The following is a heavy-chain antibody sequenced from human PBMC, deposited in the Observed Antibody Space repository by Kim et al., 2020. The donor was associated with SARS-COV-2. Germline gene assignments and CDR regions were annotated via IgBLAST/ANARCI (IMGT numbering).Heavy chain of an antibody. CDR3: ARVLLSGMDV. CDR2: ISSSGSTR. V-gene: IGHV3-48*03. CDR1: GFTFSSYE. Sequence: GGSLRLSCAASGFTFSSYEMNWVRQAPGKGLEWVSYISSSGSTRYYADSVKGRFTISRDNAKNSLYLQMNSRRAEDTAVYYCARVLLSGMDVWGQGTTVTVSS. J-gene: IGHJ6*02. D-gene: IGHD3-10*01.